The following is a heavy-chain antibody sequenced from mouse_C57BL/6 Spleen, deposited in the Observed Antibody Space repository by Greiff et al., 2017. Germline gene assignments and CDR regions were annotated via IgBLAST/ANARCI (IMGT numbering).Heavy chain of an antibody. J-gene: IGHJ2*01. Sequence: VQLKQSGPGLVKPSQSLSLTCSVTGYSITSGYYWNWIRQFPGNKLEWMGYISYDGSNNYNPSLKNRISITRDTSKNQFFLKLNSVTTEDTATYYCARDRDYQYYFDYWGQGTTLTVSS. D-gene: IGHD2-4*01. CDR3: ARDRDYQYYFDY. CDR1: GYSITSGYY. V-gene: IGHV3-6*01. CDR2: ISYDGSN.